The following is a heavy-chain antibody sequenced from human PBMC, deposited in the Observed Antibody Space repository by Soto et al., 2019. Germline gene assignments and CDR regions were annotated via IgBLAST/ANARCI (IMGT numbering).Heavy chain of an antibody. CDR1: GYTFTGYD. CDR2: MNPNSGNT. J-gene: IGHJ4*02. D-gene: IGHD1-26*01. V-gene: IGHV1-8*01. Sequence: QAQLVQSGAEVKKPGASVKVSCKASGYTFTGYDINWVRQATGQGLEWMGWMNPNSGNTGYAQNFQGRVTMTRDKSITTAYMELTSLRDDDSAVYYCAGEKVGSAGIDCSGQGTLVNVSS. CDR3: AGEKVGSAGIDC.